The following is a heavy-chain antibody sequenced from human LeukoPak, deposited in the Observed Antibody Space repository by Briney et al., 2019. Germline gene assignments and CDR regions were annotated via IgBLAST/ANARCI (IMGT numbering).Heavy chain of an antibody. D-gene: IGHD1-7*01. CDR3: ATAGSHNWNFHSY. CDR1: GGSISSYY. Sequence: SETLSLTCTVSGGSISSYYWSWIRQPPGKGLEWIGFFYYSGSTNYNPSLKSRLTISVDTSKNQFSLKLSSVTAADTAVCYCATAGSHNWNFHSYWGQGTLVTVSS. V-gene: IGHV4-59*01. J-gene: IGHJ4*02. CDR2: FYYSGST.